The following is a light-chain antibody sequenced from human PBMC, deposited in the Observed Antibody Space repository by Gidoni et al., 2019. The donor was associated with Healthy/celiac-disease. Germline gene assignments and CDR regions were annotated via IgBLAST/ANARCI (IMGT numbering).Light chain of an antibody. V-gene: IGKV3-20*01. CDR1: QSVSSSN. J-gene: IGKJ4*01. Sequence: EIVLTQSPGTLSLSPGERATPSCRARQSVSSSNLAWYQQKPGQAPRLLIDGASSRATGIPVRFSGSGSVTDFTLTISRLEPEDFSVYYCQQYGSSPLTFXGXTKVEIK. CDR3: QQYGSSPLT. CDR2: GAS.